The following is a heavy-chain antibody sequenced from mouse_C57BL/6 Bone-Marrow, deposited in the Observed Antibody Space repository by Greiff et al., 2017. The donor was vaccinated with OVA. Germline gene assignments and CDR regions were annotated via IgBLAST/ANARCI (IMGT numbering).Heavy chain of an antibody. CDR1: GFTFSDYG. CDR2: ISNLAYSI. J-gene: IGHJ4*01. CDR3: AGHGDDYYGYAMDY. V-gene: IGHV5-15*01. D-gene: IGHD2-3*01. Sequence: EVKLVESGGGLVQPGGSLKLSCAASGFTFSDYGMAWVRQAPRKGPEWVAFISNLAYSIYYADTVTGRFTISRENAKNTLYLDMSSLRSEDEAMDYWAGHGDDYYGYAMDYWGQGTSVTVSS.